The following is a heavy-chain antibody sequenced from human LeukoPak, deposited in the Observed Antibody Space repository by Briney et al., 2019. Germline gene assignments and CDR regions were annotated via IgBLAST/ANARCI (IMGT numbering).Heavy chain of an antibody. D-gene: IGHD3-16*01. V-gene: IGHV4-34*01. Sequence: SETLSLTCAVYGGSFSGYYWSWIRQPPGKGLEWIGEINHSGSTNYNPSLKSRVTISVDTSKNQFSLKLSSVTAADTAVYYCARGFYVPRAQGRSWYFDYWGQGTLVTVSS. J-gene: IGHJ4*02. CDR3: ARGFYVPRAQGRSWYFDY. CDR1: GGSFSGYY. CDR2: INHSGST.